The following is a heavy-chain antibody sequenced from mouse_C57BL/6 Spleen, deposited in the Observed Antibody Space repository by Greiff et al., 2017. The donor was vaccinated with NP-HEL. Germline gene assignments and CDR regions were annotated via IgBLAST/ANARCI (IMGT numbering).Heavy chain of an antibody. V-gene: IGHV1-50*01. CDR2: LDPSDSYT. J-gene: IGHJ2*01. D-gene: IGHD1-1*01. CDR1: GYTFTSYW. Sequence: QVQLQQPGAELVKPGASVKLSCKASGYTFTSYWMQWVKQRPGQGLEWIGELDPSDSYTNYNQTFKGKATLTVYTSSSTAYMQLSSLTSEDSAVYYRARDYGSSHYFDYWGQGTTLTVSS. CDR3: ARDYGSSHYFDY.